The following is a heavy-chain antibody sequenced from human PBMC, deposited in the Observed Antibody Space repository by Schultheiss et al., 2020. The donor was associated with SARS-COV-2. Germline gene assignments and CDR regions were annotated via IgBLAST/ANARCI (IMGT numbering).Heavy chain of an antibody. Sequence: GGSLRLSCATSGFIFSDYAIGWVRQAPGKGLEWVSIIHGVGRTYYADSVKGRFIISRDSSQNTVYLQMNSLRAEDTGIYFCARDLSWGRDDWGQGTLVTVSS. J-gene: IGHJ4*02. CDR2: IHGVGRT. CDR1: GFIFSDYA. V-gene: IGHV3-66*01. CDR3: ARDLSWGRDD. D-gene: IGHD7-27*01.